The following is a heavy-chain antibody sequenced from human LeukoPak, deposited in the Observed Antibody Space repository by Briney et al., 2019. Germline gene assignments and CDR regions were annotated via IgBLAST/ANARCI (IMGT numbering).Heavy chain of an antibody. Sequence: SETLSLTCTVSGGSISSGSYYWSWIRQPAGKGLEWIGRIYTSGSTNYNPSLKSRVTISVDTSKNQFSLKLSSVTAADTAVYYCATLTTPGWFNPWGQGTLATVSS. D-gene: IGHD1-1*01. V-gene: IGHV4-61*02. CDR3: ATLTTPGWFNP. J-gene: IGHJ5*02. CDR2: IYTSGST. CDR1: GGSISSGSYY.